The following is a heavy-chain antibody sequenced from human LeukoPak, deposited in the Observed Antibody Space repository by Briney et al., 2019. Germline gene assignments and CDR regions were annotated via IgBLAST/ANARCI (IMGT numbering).Heavy chain of an antibody. D-gene: IGHD6-6*01. J-gene: IGHJ6*03. V-gene: IGHV3-30*04. CDR2: ISYDGSNK. CDR1: GFTFSSYA. CDR3: ARDSDSSSTYAMYYYYYYMDV. Sequence: GGSLRLSCAASGFTFSSYAMHWVRQAPGKGLEWVTVISYDGSNKYYADSVKGRFTISRDNSKNTLYLQMDSLRAEDTAVYYCARDSDSSSTYAMYYYYYYMDVWGKGTTVTVSS.